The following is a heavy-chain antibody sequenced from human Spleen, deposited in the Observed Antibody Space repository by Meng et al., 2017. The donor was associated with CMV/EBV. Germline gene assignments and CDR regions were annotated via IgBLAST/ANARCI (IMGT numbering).Heavy chain of an antibody. CDR2: ISSSGSVI. Sequence: GESLKISCAASGLTFDNFAMGWVRQAPGKGLEWVSGISSSGSVILYAGSVKGRFTISRDNPKSTLYLQMDSLRVEDTAFYYCAKGPSGPSPRNNWFGPWGQGTLVTVSS. J-gene: IGHJ5*02. CDR1: GLTFDNFA. CDR3: AKGPSGPSPRNNWFGP. V-gene: IGHV3-23*01. D-gene: IGHD1-14*01.